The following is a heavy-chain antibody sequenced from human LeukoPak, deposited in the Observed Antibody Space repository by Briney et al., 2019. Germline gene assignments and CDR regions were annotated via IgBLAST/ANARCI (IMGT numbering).Heavy chain of an antibody. D-gene: IGHD1-1*01. CDR2: ISGSGGST. V-gene: IGHV3-23*01. Sequence: PGGSLRLSCAASGFTFSSYAMSWARQAPGKGLEWVSAISGSGGSTYYADSVKGRFTISRDNSKNTLYLQMNSLRAEDTAVYYCAKDLLPSSPYNWNDVYAFDIWGQGTMVTVSS. J-gene: IGHJ3*02. CDR1: GFTFSSYA. CDR3: AKDLLPSSPYNWNDVYAFDI.